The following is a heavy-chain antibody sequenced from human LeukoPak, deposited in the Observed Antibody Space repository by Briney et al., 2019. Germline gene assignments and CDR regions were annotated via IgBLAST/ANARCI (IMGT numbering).Heavy chain of an antibody. Sequence: PGGSRRLSCAGSGFTFSSYWMSWVRQAPGKGLEWVANIKQHGSEKYYVDSVKGRFTISRDDAKNSLYLQMNSLRAEDTAVYYCARLWPFDYWGQGTLVTVSS. CDR1: GFTFSSYW. J-gene: IGHJ4*02. V-gene: IGHV3-7*01. D-gene: IGHD2-21*01. CDR2: IKQHGSEK. CDR3: ARLWPFDY.